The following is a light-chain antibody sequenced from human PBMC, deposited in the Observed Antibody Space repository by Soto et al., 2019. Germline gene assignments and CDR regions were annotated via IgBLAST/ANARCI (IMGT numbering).Light chain of an antibody. V-gene: IGLV2-11*01. CDR1: NSDVGGYNY. Sequence: QSALTQTPSASGSPGQSVTISCTGSNSDVGGYNYVSWYQQHPGKAPKLMIYDVSKRPSGVPDRFSGSKSGNTASLTISGLQAEDEADYYCCSYAGSYVFGTGTKVTVL. CDR2: DVS. CDR3: CSYAGSYV. J-gene: IGLJ1*01.